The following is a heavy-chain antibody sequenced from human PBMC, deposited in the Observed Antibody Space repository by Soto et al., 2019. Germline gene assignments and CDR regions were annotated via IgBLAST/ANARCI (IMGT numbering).Heavy chain of an antibody. V-gene: IGHV1-69*13. CDR3: ARGDYYGSATSDYYFDF. Sequence: GASVKVSCKASGGTFSTYVFSWVRQAPGQGLQWMGQIIPVFGTADYAQKFQGRVTITADESTSTAYLELSSLRSEDTAVYYCARGDYYGSATSDYYFDFWGQGTLVTVS. CDR2: IIPVFGTA. CDR1: GGTFSTYV. D-gene: IGHD3-10*01. J-gene: IGHJ4*02.